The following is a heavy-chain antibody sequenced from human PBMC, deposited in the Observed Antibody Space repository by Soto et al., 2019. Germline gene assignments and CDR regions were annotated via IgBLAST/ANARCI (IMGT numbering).Heavy chain of an antibody. CDR1: GGSISSSSYY. J-gene: IGHJ5*02. CDR2: IYYSGST. V-gene: IGHV4-39*01. D-gene: IGHD3-3*01. CDR3: ARLPITIFGVARFDP. Sequence: SETLSLTCTVSGGSISSSSYYWGWIRQPPGKGLEWIGSIYYSGSTYYNPSLKSRVTISVDTSKNQFSLKLSSVTAADTAVYYCARLPITIFGVARFDPWGQGTLVTVSS.